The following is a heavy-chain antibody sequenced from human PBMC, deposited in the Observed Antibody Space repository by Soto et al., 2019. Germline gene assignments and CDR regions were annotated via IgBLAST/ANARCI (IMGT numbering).Heavy chain of an antibody. Sequence: QVQLVESGGGLVKPGGSLRLSCAGSGFTFSDYDMSWIRQAPGKGLEWVSYIMGNSSYTNYADSVKGRFTISRDNAKNSLYLQMINLTAEDTTVYLCARDALCFSSTMCYLAHFYDGMALLGHWTTFTVSS. CDR2: IMGNSSYT. V-gene: IGHV3-11*06. D-gene: IGHD2-2*01. CDR1: GFTFSDYD. CDR3: ARDALCFSSTMCYLAHFYDGMAL. J-gene: IGHJ6*02.